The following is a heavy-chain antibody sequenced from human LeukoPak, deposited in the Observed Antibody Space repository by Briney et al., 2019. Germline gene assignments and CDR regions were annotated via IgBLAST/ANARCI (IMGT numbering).Heavy chain of an antibody. D-gene: IGHD3-3*01. V-gene: IGHV3-21*01. CDR3: ARVYSTIFGVVRNWFDP. Sequence: PGGSLRLSCAASGFTFSSYSMNWVRQAPGKGLEWVSSISSSSSYIYYADSVKGPFNISRDNAKNSLYLQMNSLRAEDTAVYYCARVYSTIFGVVRNWFDPWGQGTLVTVSS. CDR2: ISSSSSYI. CDR1: GFTFSSYS. J-gene: IGHJ5*02.